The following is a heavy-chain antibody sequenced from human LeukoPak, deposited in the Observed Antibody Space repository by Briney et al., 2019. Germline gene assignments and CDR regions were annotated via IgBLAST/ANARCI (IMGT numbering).Heavy chain of an antibody. Sequence: GGSLRLSCAASGFTFSSYAMSWVRQAPGKGLEWVSVIYSGGSTYYSDSVKGRFTISRDNSKNTLYLQMNSLRAEDTAVYYCARLGYCSGGSCIDAFDIWGKETMVTVSS. V-gene: IGHV3-53*01. CDR2: IYSGGST. CDR1: GFTFSSYA. CDR3: ARLGYCSGGSCIDAFDI. J-gene: IGHJ3*02. D-gene: IGHD2-15*01.